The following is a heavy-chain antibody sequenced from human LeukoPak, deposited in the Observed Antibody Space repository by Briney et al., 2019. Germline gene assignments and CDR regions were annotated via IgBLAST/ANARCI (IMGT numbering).Heavy chain of an antibody. CDR2: ISAYNGNT. CDR1: GYTFTSYG. Sequence: ASVKVSCKASGYTFTSYGISWVRQAPGQGLEWMGWISAYNGNTNYAQKLQGRVTMTTDTSTSTAYMELRSLRSDDTAVYYCAREGGVYSRAYSGYDLFDYWGQGTLVTVSS. J-gene: IGHJ4*02. D-gene: IGHD5-12*01. CDR3: AREGGVYSRAYSGYDLFDY. V-gene: IGHV1-18*01.